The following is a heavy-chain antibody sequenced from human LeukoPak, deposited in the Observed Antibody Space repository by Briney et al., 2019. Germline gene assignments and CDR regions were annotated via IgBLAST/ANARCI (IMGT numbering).Heavy chain of an antibody. CDR2: IYYSGST. V-gene: IGHV4-59*01. J-gene: IGHJ4*02. CDR3: ARTSGELLIDY. Sequence: SETLPLTCTVSGGSISSYYWSWIRQPPGKGLEWIGYIYYSGSTNYNPSLKSRVTISVDTSKNQFSLKLSSVTAADTAVYYCARTSGELLIDYWGQGTLVTVSS. CDR1: GGSISSYY. D-gene: IGHD1-26*01.